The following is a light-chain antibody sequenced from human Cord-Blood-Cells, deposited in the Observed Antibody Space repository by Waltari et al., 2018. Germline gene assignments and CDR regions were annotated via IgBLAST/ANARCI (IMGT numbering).Light chain of an antibody. CDR3: QQYYSTPFT. Sequence: DIVMTQSPDSLAVSLGERATHTCKSSQSVLYSSNNKNYLAWYQQKPGQPPKLLIYWASTRESGVPDRFSGSGSGTDFTLTISSLQAEDVAVYYCQQYYSTPFTFGPGTKVDIK. CDR2: WAS. J-gene: IGKJ3*01. V-gene: IGKV4-1*01. CDR1: QSVLYSSNNKNY.